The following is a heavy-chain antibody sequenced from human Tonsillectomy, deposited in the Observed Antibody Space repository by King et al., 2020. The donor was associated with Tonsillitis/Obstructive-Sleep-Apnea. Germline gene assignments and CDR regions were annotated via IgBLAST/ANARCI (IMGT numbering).Heavy chain of an antibody. CDR2: ISSSGSYT. Sequence: HVQLVESGGGFVKPGGSLRLSCAASGFTFSDYYMSWIRQAPGKGLEWLSYISSSGSYTNYADSVKVRFTISRDNTKNSLYLQMNSLRAEDTAVYYCAREMGGVTGTTNYWGPGTLVTVSS. V-gene: IGHV3-11*05. CDR3: AREMGGVTGTTNY. J-gene: IGHJ4*02. CDR1: GFTFSDYY. D-gene: IGHD1-7*01.